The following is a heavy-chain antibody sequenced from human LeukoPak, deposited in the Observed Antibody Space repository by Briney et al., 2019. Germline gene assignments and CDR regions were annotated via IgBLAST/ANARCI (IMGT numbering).Heavy chain of an antibody. Sequence: PGGSLRLSCAASGFTFSSYWLHWVRQAPGKGLVWVSRINSDGSSTSYADSVKGRFTISRDNAKNTLYLQMNSLRAEDTAVYYCARGYSSSWYGPFDYWGQGTPVTVSS. V-gene: IGHV3-74*01. J-gene: IGHJ4*02. D-gene: IGHD6-13*01. CDR1: GFTFSSYW. CDR3: ARGYSSSWYGPFDY. CDR2: INSDGSST.